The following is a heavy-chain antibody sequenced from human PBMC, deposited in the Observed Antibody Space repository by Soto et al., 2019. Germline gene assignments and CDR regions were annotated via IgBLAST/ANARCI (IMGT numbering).Heavy chain of an antibody. Sequence: QVQLQESGPGLVKPSETLSLTCTVSGGSISSYYWSWIRQPPGKGLEWIGYIYYSGSTNYNPSLKSRVTVAVDTSKNQFSLELSSVTAADEAVDYCARHHDSGGQGTLVSVSS. CDR3: ARHHDS. J-gene: IGHJ4*02. V-gene: IGHV4-59*08. CDR1: GGSISSYY. CDR2: IYYSGST.